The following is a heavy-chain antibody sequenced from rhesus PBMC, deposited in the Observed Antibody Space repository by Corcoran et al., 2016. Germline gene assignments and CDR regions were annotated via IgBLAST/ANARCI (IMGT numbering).Heavy chain of an antibody. J-gene: IGHJ4*01. Sequence: QVQLQQWGEGLVKPSETLSLTCAVYGGSVSGSWWGWLRQPPGKGLEWIGRIRSGGSTTYNPALKRRVTISIDTSNNQFSLKLSSVTAADTDLYYCTRHYQWDDGVDYFDYWGQGVLVTVSS. V-gene: IGHV4-160*01. CDR3: TRHYQWDDGVDYFDY. CDR2: IRSGGST. CDR1: GGSVSGSW. D-gene: IGHD1-14*01.